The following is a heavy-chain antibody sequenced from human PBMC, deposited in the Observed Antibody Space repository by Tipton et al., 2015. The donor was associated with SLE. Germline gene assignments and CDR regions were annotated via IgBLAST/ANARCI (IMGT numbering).Heavy chain of an antibody. J-gene: IGHJ4*02. CDR1: GFTFSSYW. CDR3: ARWDSGSYYDDY. V-gene: IGHV4-34*01. CDR2: INHSGST. D-gene: IGHD1-26*01. Sequence: LRLSCAASGFTFSSYWMHWVRQAPGKGLEWIGEINHSGSTNYNPSLKSRVTIPVDTSKNQFSLKLSSVTAADTAVYYCARWDSGSYYDDYWGQGTLVTVSS.